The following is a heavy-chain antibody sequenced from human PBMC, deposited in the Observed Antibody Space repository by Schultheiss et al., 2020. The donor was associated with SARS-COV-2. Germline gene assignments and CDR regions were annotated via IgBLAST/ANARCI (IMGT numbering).Heavy chain of an antibody. D-gene: IGHD3-3*01. J-gene: IGHJ4*02. CDR3: AKEPSYDFWSGYSTGDYFDY. CDR2: IYSGGST. V-gene: IGHV3-53*01. CDR1: GFTVSSNY. Sequence: GGSLRLSCAASGFTVSSNYMSWVRQAPGKGLEWVSVIYSGGSTYYADSVKGRFTISRDNSKNTLYLQMNSLRAEDTAVYYCAKEPSYDFWSGYSTGDYFDYWGQGTLVTVSS.